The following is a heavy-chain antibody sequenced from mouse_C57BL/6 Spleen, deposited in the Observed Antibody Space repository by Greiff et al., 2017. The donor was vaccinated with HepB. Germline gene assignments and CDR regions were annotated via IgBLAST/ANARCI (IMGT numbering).Heavy chain of an antibody. CDR1: GYTFTDYY. J-gene: IGHJ3*01. CDR2: IYPGSGNT. D-gene: IGHD1-1*01. CDR3: ARRGSSYGFAY. V-gene: IGHV1-76*01. Sequence: QVQLQQSGAELVRPGASVKLSCKASGYTFTDYYINWVKQRPGQGLEWIARIYPGSGNTYYNEKFKGKATLTAEKSSSTAYMQLSSLTSEDSAVYFGARRGSSYGFAYWGQGTLVTVSA.